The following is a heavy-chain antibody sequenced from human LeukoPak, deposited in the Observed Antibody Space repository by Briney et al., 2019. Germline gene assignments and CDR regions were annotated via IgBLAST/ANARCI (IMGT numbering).Heavy chain of an antibody. Sequence: GGSLRLSCAASGFTFSSYGMHWVRQAPGKGLEWVAAVWYDGSNKYYADSVKGRFTISRDNSKNTLYLQMNSLRAEDTAVYYCARDQSIAAAGTDYWGQGTLVTVSS. CDR2: VWYDGSNK. J-gene: IGHJ4*02. CDR3: ARDQSIAAAGTDY. V-gene: IGHV3-33*01. D-gene: IGHD6-13*01. CDR1: GFTFSSYG.